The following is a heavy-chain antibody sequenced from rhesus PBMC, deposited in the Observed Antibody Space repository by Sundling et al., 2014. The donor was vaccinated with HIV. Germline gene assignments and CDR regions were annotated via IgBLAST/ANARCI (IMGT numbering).Heavy chain of an antibody. CDR2: INGNSGGT. V-gene: IGHV4-80*01. Sequence: QVQLQESGPGLVKPSETLSLTCTVSGAAISDSWWSWIRRPPGKGLEWIGEINGNSGGTNYNPSLKSRVSISRDTSKNQFSLNLSSVTAADTAMYYCAKNLDGYYFDYWGQGVLVTVSS. J-gene: IGHJ4*01. CDR3: AKNLDGYYFDY. D-gene: IGHD3-3*01. CDR1: GAAISDSW.